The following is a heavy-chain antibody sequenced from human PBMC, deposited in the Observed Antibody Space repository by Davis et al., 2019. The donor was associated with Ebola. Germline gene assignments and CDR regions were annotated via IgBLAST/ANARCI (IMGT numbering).Heavy chain of an antibody. J-gene: IGHJ2*01. CDR2: IKQDASEK. Sequence: GESLKISCAASGFTFSDYDMSWVRQAPGKGLEWVANIKQDASEKTYVDSVKGRFTISRDNAKNTLYLQMNSLRAEDTAVYYCARVLAARPWYFDLWGRGTLVTVSS. D-gene: IGHD6-6*01. V-gene: IGHV3-7*01. CDR3: ARVLAARPWYFDL. CDR1: GFTFSDYD.